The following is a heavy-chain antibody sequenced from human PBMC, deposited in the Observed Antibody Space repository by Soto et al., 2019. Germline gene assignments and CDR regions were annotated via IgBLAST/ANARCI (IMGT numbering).Heavy chain of an antibody. Sequence: ASVKVSCKASGYTFTSYGISWVRQAPGQGLEWMGWISAYNGNTNYAQKLQGRVTMTTDTSTSTAYMELRTLRSDDTAVYYCARFPHSDYIWGSYRSYNWFDPWGQGTLVTVSS. J-gene: IGHJ5*02. CDR1: GYTFTSYG. V-gene: IGHV1-18*01. CDR3: ARFPHSDYIWGSYRSYNWFDP. D-gene: IGHD3-16*02. CDR2: ISAYNGNT.